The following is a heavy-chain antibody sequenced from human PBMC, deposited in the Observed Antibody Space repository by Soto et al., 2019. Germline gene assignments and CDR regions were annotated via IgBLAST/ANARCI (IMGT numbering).Heavy chain of an antibody. CDR2: ISGSGGST. Sequence: GGSLRLSCAASGFTFSSYAMSWVRQAPGKGLEWVSAISGSGGSTYYADSVKGRFTISRDNSKNTLYLQMNSLRAEDTAVYYCAKGDTYYYYDSSGYYFYSHWFDPWGQGTLVTVSS. J-gene: IGHJ5*02. D-gene: IGHD3-22*01. CDR3: AKGDTYYYYDSSGYYFYSHWFDP. CDR1: GFTFSSYA. V-gene: IGHV3-23*01.